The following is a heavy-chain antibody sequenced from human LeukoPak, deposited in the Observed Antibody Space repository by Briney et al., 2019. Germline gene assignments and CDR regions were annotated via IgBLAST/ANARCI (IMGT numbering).Heavy chain of an antibody. CDR3: ARVLREDYDILTGANDY. D-gene: IGHD3-9*01. CDR1: GYTFTSYA. Sequence: ASVKVSCKASGYTFTSYAMHWVRQAPGQRLEWMGWINAGNGNTKYSQKFQGRVTITRDTSVSTAYMELSSLRSEDTAVYYCARVLREDYDILTGANDYWGQGTLVTVSS. V-gene: IGHV1-3*01. CDR2: INAGNGNT. J-gene: IGHJ4*02.